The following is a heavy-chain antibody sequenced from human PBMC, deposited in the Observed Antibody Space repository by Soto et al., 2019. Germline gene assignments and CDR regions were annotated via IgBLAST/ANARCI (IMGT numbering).Heavy chain of an antibody. V-gene: IGHV3-23*01. J-gene: IGHJ4*02. Sequence: GGSLRLSCSASGFTFSSYAMSWVRQAPGKGLEWVSAISGSGGSTYYADSVKGRFTISRDNSKNTLYLQMNSLRAEDTAVYYCAKDQPMPNSGYDGRIAVAGTLGIFAYWGQGTLVTVSS. CDR3: AKDQPMPNSGYDGRIAVAGTLGIFAY. CDR1: GFTFSSYA. CDR2: ISGSGGST. D-gene: IGHD6-19*01.